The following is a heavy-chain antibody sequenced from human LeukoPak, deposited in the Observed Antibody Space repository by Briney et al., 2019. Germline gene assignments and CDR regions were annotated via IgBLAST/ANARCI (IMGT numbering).Heavy chain of an antibody. J-gene: IGHJ4*02. CDR1: GFTFSSYE. CDR3: ATDQRYAFDY. Sequence: GGSLRLSCAASGFTFSSYEMTWVRQAPGKGLEWVSNISSSDTTIHYADSVKGRFTISRDNARNSLYLQMNSLRAEDTAVYYCATDQRYAFDYWGQGILVTVSS. D-gene: IGHD3-9*01. CDR2: ISSSDTTI. V-gene: IGHV3-48*03.